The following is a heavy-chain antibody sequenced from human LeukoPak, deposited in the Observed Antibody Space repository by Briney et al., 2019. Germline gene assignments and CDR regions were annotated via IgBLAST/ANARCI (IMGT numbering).Heavy chain of an antibody. Sequence: GGSLRLSCAASGFTFSSYAMSWVRQAPGKGLEWVSALSGSGTTTYYADSVKGRFTISRDISKNTLYLQMNSLRAEDTAVYYCAKPISAASGNDFDYWGQGTLVTVPS. CDR2: LSGSGTTT. CDR3: AKPISAASGNDFDY. V-gene: IGHV3-23*01. D-gene: IGHD6-13*01. J-gene: IGHJ4*02. CDR1: GFTFSSYA.